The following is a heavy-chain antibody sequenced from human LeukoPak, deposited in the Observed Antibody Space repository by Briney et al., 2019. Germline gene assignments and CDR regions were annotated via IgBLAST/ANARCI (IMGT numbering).Heavy chain of an antibody. CDR2: IYHSGST. D-gene: IGHD3-3*01. CDR1: GYSISSGYY. CDR3: AREFTIFGVVMGSFDY. J-gene: IGHJ4*02. Sequence: SETLSLTCTVSGYSISSGYYWGWIRQPPGKRLEWIGNIYHSGSTYYNPSLKSRVTISVDTSKSLFSLKLTSVTAADTAVYYCAREFTIFGVVMGSFDYWGQGTLVTVSS. V-gene: IGHV4-38-2*02.